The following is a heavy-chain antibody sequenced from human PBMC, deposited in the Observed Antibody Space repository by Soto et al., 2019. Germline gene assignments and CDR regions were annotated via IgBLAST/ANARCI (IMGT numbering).Heavy chain of an antibody. J-gene: IGHJ5*02. CDR1: GYTFTGYY. V-gene: IGHV1-2*02. CDR2: INPNSGGT. Sequence: RASVKVSCKASGYTFTGYYMHWVRQAPGQGLEWMGWINPNSGGTNYAQKFQGRVTMTRDTSISTAYMELSRLRSDDTAVYYCARAAAWGDNSFKANYEWFDPWGQGTLVTVSS. D-gene: IGHD3-3*01. CDR3: ARAAAWGDNSFKANYEWFDP.